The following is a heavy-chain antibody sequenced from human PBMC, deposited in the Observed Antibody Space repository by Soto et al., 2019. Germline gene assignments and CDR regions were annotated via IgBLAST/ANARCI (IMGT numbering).Heavy chain of an antibody. CDR2: INTNSGGT. J-gene: IGHJ4*02. Sequence: ASVKVSCKASGYTFTGYYMHWVRQAPGQGLEWMGWINTNSGGTNYAQKFQGRVTMTRDTSISTAYMELSRLRSDDTAVYYCARDIVVVPAAPTDDYWGQGXPVPVSS. V-gene: IGHV1-2*02. CDR1: GYTFTGYY. D-gene: IGHD2-2*01. CDR3: ARDIVVVPAAPTDDY.